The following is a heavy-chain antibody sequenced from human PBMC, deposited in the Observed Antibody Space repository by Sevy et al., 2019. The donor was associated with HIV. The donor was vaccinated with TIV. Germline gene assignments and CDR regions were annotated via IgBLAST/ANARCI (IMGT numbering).Heavy chain of an antibody. CDR1: GFTFSDYA. CDR2: IKTKTYGGTT. J-gene: IGHJ4*02. V-gene: IGHV3-49*04. CDR3: TRDLYGSGWFYFDY. D-gene: IGHD6-19*01. Sequence: GGSLRLSCTASGFTFSDYAMSWVRQAPGKGLEWVGFIKTKTYGGTTEYAASVKGRFIISRDDSKNMAYLQMNSLKTEDNAVYYCTRDLYGSGWFYFDYWGQGTLVTVSS.